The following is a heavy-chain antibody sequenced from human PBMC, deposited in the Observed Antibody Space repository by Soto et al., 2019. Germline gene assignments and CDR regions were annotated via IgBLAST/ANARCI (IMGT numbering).Heavy chain of an antibody. CDR2: IYYSGST. D-gene: IGHD5-18*01. CDR3: XXXPPXKYTYGLRGAFDI. V-gene: IGHV4-30-4*01. Sequence: PSETLSLTCTVSGGSISSGDYYWSWIRQPPGKGLEWIGYIYYSGSTXYXPSXXXXXXXXVXXXKNQFSLKLSSVTAADTAVYXXXXXPPXKYTYGLRGAFDIWGQGTMVTVSS. CDR1: GGSISSGDYY. J-gene: IGHJ3*02.